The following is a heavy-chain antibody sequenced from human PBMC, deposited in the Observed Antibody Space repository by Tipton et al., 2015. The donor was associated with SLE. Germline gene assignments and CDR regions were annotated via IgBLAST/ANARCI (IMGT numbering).Heavy chain of an antibody. CDR1: GFTFSSYA. CDR3: ARVMDAARPYFDY. J-gene: IGHJ4*02. D-gene: IGHD6-6*01. Sequence: SLRLSCAASGFTFSSYAMHWVRQAPGKGLEWVAVISYDGSNKYYADSVKGRFTISRDNSKNTLYLQMNSLRAEDTAVYYCARVMDAARPYFDYWGQGTLVTVSS. CDR2: ISYDGSNK. V-gene: IGHV3-30-3*01.